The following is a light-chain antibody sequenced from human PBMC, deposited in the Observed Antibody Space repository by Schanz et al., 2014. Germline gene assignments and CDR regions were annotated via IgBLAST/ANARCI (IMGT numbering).Light chain of an antibody. CDR2: GAF. CDR3: QQSGT. CDR1: QSISGYD. Sequence: EIVLTQSPETLSLSPGERATLSCTASQSISGYDLAWYQQKPGQAPRLLIYGAFDRATGIPDRFSGSGSGTVFTRTISSLQPEDFATYYCQQSGTFGQGTRLDIK. J-gene: IGKJ5*01. V-gene: IGKV3D-20*02.